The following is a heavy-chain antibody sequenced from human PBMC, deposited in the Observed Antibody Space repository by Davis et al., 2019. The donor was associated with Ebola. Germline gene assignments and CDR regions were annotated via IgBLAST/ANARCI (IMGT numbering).Heavy chain of an antibody. Sequence: MPGGSLRLSCAVYGGSFSGYYWSWIRQPPGKGLEWIGEINHSGSTNYNPSLKSRVTISVDTSKNQFSLKLSSVTAADTAVYYCARQYSSGWYGTLYGMDVWGQGTTVTVSS. J-gene: IGHJ6*02. D-gene: IGHD6-19*01. CDR1: GGSFSGYY. V-gene: IGHV4-34*01. CDR2: INHSGST. CDR3: ARQYSSGWYGTLYGMDV.